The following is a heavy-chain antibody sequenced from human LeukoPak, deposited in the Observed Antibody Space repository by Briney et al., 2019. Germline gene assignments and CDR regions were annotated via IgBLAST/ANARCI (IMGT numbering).Heavy chain of an antibody. J-gene: IGHJ4*02. D-gene: IGHD1/OR15-1a*01. Sequence: PSETLSLACAVYRGSFSGYYWSGIRQPPGKGLEWIGEINHSGSTNYNPSLKSRVTISVDTSKNQFSLKLSSVTAADTAVYYCAREPGLSEQRFDNWGQGTLVTVSS. CDR3: AREPGLSEQRFDN. V-gene: IGHV4-34*01. CDR1: RGSFSGYY. CDR2: INHSGST.